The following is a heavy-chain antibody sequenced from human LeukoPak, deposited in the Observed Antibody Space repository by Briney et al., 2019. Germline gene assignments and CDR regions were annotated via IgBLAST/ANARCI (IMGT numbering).Heavy chain of an antibody. V-gene: IGHV3-30*03. Sequence: GGSLRLSCTASGFSFTTYWMAWVRQAPGKGLEWVAVISYDGSNKYYADSVKGRFTISRANSKNTLYLQMNSLTTEDTAVYYCARGSGYLETFDYWGQGTLVTVSS. CDR2: ISYDGSNK. CDR3: ARGSGYLETFDY. CDR1: GFSFTTYW. J-gene: IGHJ4*02. D-gene: IGHD3-22*01.